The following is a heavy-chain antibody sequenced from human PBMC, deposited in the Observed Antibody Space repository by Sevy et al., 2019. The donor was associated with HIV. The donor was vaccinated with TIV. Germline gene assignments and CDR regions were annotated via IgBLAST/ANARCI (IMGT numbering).Heavy chain of an antibody. CDR3: AKGSSSGWYVASGTFDI. D-gene: IGHD6-19*01. CDR1: GFTFSTYA. Sequence: GGSLRLSCVASGFTFSTYAMNWVRQAPGKGLEWVLGVSGSGGNTYYADSVKGRFTISRDNSKNTFYLQMNSLRAEDTATYYCAKGSSSGWYVASGTFDIWGQGTMVTVSS. J-gene: IGHJ3*02. V-gene: IGHV3-23*01. CDR2: VSGSGGNT.